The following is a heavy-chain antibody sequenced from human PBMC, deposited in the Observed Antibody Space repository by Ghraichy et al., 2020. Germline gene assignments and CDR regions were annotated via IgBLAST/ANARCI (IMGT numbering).Heavy chain of an antibody. CDR2: IYWNGGST. J-gene: IGHJ5*02. D-gene: IGHD2-2*01. Sequence: GGSLRLSCEGSGFRFDEYGMNWVRQAPGKGLEWVAGIYWNGGSTGYADSVQGRFTISRDNAKNTVYLQMNSLRVEDTARYYCVRDITRGYNWLDPWGLGVPVTVSS. V-gene: IGHV3-20*04. CDR1: GFRFDEYG. CDR3: VRDITRGYNWLDP.